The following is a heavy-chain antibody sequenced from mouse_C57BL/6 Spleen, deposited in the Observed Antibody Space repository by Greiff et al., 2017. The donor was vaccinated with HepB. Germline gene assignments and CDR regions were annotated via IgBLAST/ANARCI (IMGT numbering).Heavy chain of an antibody. D-gene: IGHD1-1*01. Sequence: EVQLQQSGPELVKPGASVKISCKASGYTFTDYYMNWVKQSHGKGLEWIGDINPNNGGTSYNQKFKGKATLTVDKSSSTAYMELRSLTSEDAAVYYWADDGSRIPYAMDYWGQGTSVTVSS. V-gene: IGHV1-26*01. CDR3: ADDGSRIPYAMDY. CDR1: GYTFTDYY. CDR2: INPNNGGT. J-gene: IGHJ4*01.